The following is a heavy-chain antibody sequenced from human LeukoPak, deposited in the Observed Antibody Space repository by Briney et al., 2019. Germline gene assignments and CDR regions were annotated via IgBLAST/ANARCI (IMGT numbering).Heavy chain of an antibody. CDR2: INHSGST. D-gene: IGHD5-24*01. Sequence: PSETLSLTCAVYGGSFSGYYWSWIRQPPGKGLEWIGEINHSGSTNYIPSLKSRVTISVDTSKSQFSLKLSSVTAADTAVYYCARGGRWLQLYFDYWGQGTLVTVSS. J-gene: IGHJ4*02. CDR1: GGSFSGYY. V-gene: IGHV4-34*01. CDR3: ARGGRWLQLYFDY.